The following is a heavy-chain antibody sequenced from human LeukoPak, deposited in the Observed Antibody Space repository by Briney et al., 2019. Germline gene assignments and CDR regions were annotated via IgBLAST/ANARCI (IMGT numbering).Heavy chain of an antibody. Sequence: SETLSLTCTVSGGSISSYYWSWLRQPPGKGLEGIGYIYISGSTNYNPSLKSRVSISVDTSKNQFSLKMTSVTAADTAVYYRARLGELGRGYYYMDVWGKGTTVTVSS. CDR1: GGSISSYY. V-gene: IGHV4-4*09. CDR2: IYISGST. J-gene: IGHJ6*03. CDR3: ARLGELGRGYYYMDV. D-gene: IGHD3-10*01.